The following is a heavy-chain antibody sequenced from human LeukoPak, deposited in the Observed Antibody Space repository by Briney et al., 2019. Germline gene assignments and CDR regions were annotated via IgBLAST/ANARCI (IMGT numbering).Heavy chain of an antibody. Sequence: PSETLSLTCTVSGGSISSSSYYWGWIRQPPGKGLEWIGSIYYSGSTYYNPSLKSRVTISVDTSKNQFSLKLSSVTAADTAVYYCASTYYYDSSGYYSHFDSWGQGTLVTVSS. V-gene: IGHV4-39*01. CDR1: GGSISSSSYY. J-gene: IGHJ4*02. CDR3: ASTYYYDSSGYYSHFDS. D-gene: IGHD3-22*01. CDR2: IYYSGST.